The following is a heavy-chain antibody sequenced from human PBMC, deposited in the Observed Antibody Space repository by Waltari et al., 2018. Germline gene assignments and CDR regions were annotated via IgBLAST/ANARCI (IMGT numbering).Heavy chain of an antibody. Sequence: QVQLRRGGAGRLKPSETLSRTFPVYGGSFRGYYWGWSRQPPGKGLEWIGEINHSGSTNYNPSIKSRVTISVDTSKNQFSLKLSSVSAADTAVYYCTRNPGYWGQGTLVTVSS. V-gene: IGHV4-34*01. CDR1: GGSFRGYY. CDR3: TRNPGY. CDR2: INHSGST. J-gene: IGHJ4*02.